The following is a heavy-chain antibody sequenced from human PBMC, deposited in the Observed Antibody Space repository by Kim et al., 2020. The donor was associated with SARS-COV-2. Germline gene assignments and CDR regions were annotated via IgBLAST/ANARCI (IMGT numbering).Heavy chain of an antibody. Sequence: ASVKVSCKASGYTFTSYDINWVRQATGQGLEWMGWMNPNSGNTGYAQKFKGRVTMTRNTSISTAYMELSSLRSEDTAVYYCARGRGYYYSNGMDVWGQGTTVTVSS. CDR2: MNPNSGNT. CDR3: ARGRGYYYSNGMDV. V-gene: IGHV1-8*01. J-gene: IGHJ6*02. CDR1: GYTFTSYD. D-gene: IGHD3-10*01.